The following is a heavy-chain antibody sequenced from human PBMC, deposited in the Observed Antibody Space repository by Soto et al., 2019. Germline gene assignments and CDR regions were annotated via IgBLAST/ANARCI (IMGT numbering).Heavy chain of an antibody. CDR1: GFTFTNYY. D-gene: IGHD1-1*01. Sequence: VQLVQSGAEVKKPEASVKVSCKASGFTFTNYYIHWVRQAPGQGLEWMGLINPSGGGTFYAQKFQGRVTVTRDTSTGTVYMELSNLRSEDTAVYFCARDSGDTTLRQWGRSFHYWGQGTLVTVSP. CDR2: INPSGGGT. J-gene: IGHJ4*02. CDR3: ARDSGDTTLRQWGRSFHY. V-gene: IGHV1-46*01.